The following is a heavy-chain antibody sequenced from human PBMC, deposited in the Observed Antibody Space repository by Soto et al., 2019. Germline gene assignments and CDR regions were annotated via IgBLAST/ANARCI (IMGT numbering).Heavy chain of an antibody. CDR1: GFPLSTTGVA. V-gene: IGHV2-5*02. CDR3: AHTLTSPYYIDGSDYPQVFET. J-gene: IGHJ3*02. CDR2: IYWDDDK. Sequence: QITLKESGPSLVKPAQTLTLTCTFSGFPLSTTGVAVGWIRQPPGKALEWLALIYWDDDKRYSPSLKSRLTITEDTSENRVVLRMNNMDPAATATYYCAHTLTSPYYIDGSDYPQVFETWCQGTMVIVSS. D-gene: IGHD3-22*01.